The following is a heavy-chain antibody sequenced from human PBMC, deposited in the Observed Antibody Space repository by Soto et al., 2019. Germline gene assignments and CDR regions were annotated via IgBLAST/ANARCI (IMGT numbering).Heavy chain of an antibody. CDR2: TYNGGST. CDR1: GFTVSTYN. CDR3: ARKLSGAVQGWAYGMDV. V-gene: IGHV3-53*02. J-gene: IGHJ6*02. D-gene: IGHD1-26*01. Sequence: EVHLVESGGGLMQPGGSLRLSCAASGFTVSTYNMIWVRQAPVKGLEWVSVTYNGGSTQYADSVKGRFTVSRDNSKNTLYLQMSSLRDEDTAVYYCARKLSGAVQGWAYGMDVWGRGTTVTVSS.